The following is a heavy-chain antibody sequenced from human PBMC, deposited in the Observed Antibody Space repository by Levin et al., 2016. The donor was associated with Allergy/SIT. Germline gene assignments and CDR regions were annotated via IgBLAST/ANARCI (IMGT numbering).Heavy chain of an antibody. V-gene: IGHV4-39*01. CDR3: ARCFLRGYIPPDAFDI. J-gene: IGHJ3*02. D-gene: IGHD3-22*01. CDR1: GGSISSSSYY. Sequence: SETLSLTCTVSGGSISSSSYYWGWIRQPPGKGLEWIGSIYYSGSTYYNPSLKSRVTISVDTSKNQFSLKLSSVTAADTAVYYCARCFLRGYIPPDAFDIWGQGTMVTVSS. CDR2: IYYSGST.